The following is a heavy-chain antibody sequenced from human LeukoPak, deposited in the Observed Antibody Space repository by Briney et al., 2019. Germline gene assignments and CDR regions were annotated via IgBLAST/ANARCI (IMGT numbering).Heavy chain of an antibody. D-gene: IGHD2-15*01. CDR2: INPNSGGT. Sequence: SVNVSCKASGYTFTGYYMHWVRQAPGQALEWMGWINPNSGGTNYAQKFQGRVTMTRDTSISTAYMELSRLRSDDTAVYYCARATGYCSGGSCYSLYYFDYWGQGTLVTVSS. V-gene: IGHV1-2*02. CDR3: ARATGYCSGGSCYSLYYFDY. J-gene: IGHJ4*02. CDR1: GYTFTGYY.